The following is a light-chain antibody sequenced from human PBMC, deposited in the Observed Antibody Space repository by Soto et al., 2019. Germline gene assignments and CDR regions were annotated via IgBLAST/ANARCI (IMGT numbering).Light chain of an antibody. Sequence: EILMTQSPATLSVSPGERATLSCRASQSVSTNLAWYQQKPGQAPRLLIYSASTRATDIPDRFSGSGSGTEFTLTIGSLESEDFAVYYCYQYSTWPRTFGQGTKLESK. J-gene: IGKJ2*02. V-gene: IGKV3-15*01. CDR2: SAS. CDR1: QSVSTN. CDR3: YQYSTWPRT.